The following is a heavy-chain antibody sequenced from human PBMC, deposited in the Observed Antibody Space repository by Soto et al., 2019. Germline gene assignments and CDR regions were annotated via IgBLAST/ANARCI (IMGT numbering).Heavy chain of an antibody. V-gene: IGHV3-21*06. CDR2: IDARSNYI. D-gene: IGHD1-26*01. J-gene: IGHJ4*02. CDR1: GFRFNSYS. Sequence: GGSLRLSCEASGFRFNSYSMNWVRQAPQKGLEWVSLIDARSNYIYYADSVKGRFTISRDNARNSLYLQMDSLRVEDTAVYYCVRENEMAGATSAFEYWGQGTPVTVSS. CDR3: VRENEMAGATSAFEY.